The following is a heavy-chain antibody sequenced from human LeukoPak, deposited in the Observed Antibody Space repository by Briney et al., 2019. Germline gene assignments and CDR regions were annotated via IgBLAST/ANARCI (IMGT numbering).Heavy chain of an antibody. J-gene: IGHJ3*02. Sequence: ASVKVSCKASGYTFTSYDIYWVRQATGQGLEWMGWMNPNSGNTVYAQKFQGRVTMTTDTSTSTAYMELRSLRSDDTAVYYCASAGRYFRAFDIWGQGTMVTVSS. CDR2: MNPNSGNT. CDR3: ASAGRYFRAFDI. V-gene: IGHV1-8*02. D-gene: IGHD3-9*01. CDR1: GYTFTSYD.